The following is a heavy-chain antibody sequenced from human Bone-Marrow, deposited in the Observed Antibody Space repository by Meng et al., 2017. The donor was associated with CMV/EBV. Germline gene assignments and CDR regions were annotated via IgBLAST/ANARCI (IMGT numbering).Heavy chain of an antibody. Sequence: GGSLRLSCAASGFSFSSYWMHWVRQAPGKGLEWVSAISGSGGSTYYADSVKGRFTISRDTSKNTLYLQMNSLRAEDTAVFYCARDLRFLTRSVGMDVWGQGTTVTVSS. CDR1: GFSFSSYW. CDR3: ARDLRFLTRSVGMDV. CDR2: ISGSGGST. V-gene: IGHV3-23*01. J-gene: IGHJ6*02. D-gene: IGHD3-3*01.